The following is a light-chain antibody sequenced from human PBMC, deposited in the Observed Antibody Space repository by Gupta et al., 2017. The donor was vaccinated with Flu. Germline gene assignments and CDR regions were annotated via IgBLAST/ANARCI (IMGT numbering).Light chain of an antibody. CDR3: CSYAGSYTFGV. CDR2: DVS. J-gene: IGLJ2*01. CDR1: SSDVGGYNY. V-gene: IGLV2-11*01. Sequence: QSALTQPRSVSGSPGQSVTISCNGTSSDVGGYNYVSWYQQHPGKAPKLMIYDVSKRPSGVPDRFSGSKSGNTASLTSSGLQAEDEADYYCCSYAGSYTFGVFGGGTKLTVL.